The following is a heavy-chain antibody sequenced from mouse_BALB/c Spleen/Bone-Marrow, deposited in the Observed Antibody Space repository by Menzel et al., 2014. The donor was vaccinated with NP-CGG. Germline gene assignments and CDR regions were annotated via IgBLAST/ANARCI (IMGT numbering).Heavy chain of an antibody. D-gene: IGHD2-14*01. CDR2: IWSDGST. CDR1: GFSLTSYG. J-gene: IGHJ3*01. CDR3: ARNSAGRYGEFAY. V-gene: IGHV2-6*02. Sequence: QVQLKDSGPGLVAPSQSLSITCTVSGFSLTSYGVHWVRRPPGKGLEWLVVIWSDGSTTYNSALKSRLSISKDNSKSQVFLKMNSLQTDDTAMYYCARNSAGRYGEFAYWGQGTLVTVSA.